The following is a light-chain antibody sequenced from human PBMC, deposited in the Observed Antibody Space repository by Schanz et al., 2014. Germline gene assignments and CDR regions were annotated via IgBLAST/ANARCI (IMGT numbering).Light chain of an antibody. CDR3: SSYAGSNNPYV. CDR2: EVS. Sequence: QSALAQPASVSGSPGQSITISCTGTTRDVANHNIVSWYQQHPGKAPKLMIHEVSKRPSGVPDRFSGSKSGNTASLTVSGLQAEDEADYYCSSYAGSNNPYVFGTGTKLTVL. CDR1: TRDVANHNI. J-gene: IGLJ1*01. V-gene: IGLV2-8*01.